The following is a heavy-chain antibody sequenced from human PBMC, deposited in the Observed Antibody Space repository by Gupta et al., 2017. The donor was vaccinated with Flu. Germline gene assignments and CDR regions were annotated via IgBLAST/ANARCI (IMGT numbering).Heavy chain of an antibody. Sequence: YAFAWVRQAPGQGLEWMGGIIPIFRTTTYEQKFQGRVTITADESTGTVYMELSSLRSEDTAMYYCARDHDQLLSPDAFDIWGQGTMVTVSS. D-gene: IGHD2-2*01. V-gene: IGHV1-69*01. CDR2: IIPIFRTT. CDR3: ARDHDQLLSPDAFDI. J-gene: IGHJ3*02. CDR1: YA.